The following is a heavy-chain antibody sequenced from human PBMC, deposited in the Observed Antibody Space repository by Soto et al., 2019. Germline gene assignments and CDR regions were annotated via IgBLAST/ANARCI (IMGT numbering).Heavy chain of an antibody. J-gene: IGHJ4*02. Sequence: ASVKVSCKASGCTFSSYAISWVRQAPGQGLEWMGWISAYYGKTNYAQKLQGRVTMTTDKSTSTAYMELRSLRSDDTAVYYCARVPTGKYGVWNYWGQGTLVTVSS. CDR3: ARVPTGKYGVWNY. D-gene: IGHD2-8*01. V-gene: IGHV1-18*01. CDR1: GCTFSSYA. CDR2: ISAYYGKT.